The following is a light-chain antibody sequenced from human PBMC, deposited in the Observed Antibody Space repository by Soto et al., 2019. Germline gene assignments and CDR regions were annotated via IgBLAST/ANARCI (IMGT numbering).Light chain of an antibody. CDR1: QTISSW. CDR3: QQYETFSGT. CDR2: KAS. Sequence: DIQMTQSPSTLSASVGYRVTITCRASQTISSWLAWYQQKPGKAPKLLIYKASTLKSGVPSRFSGSGSGTKFTLTIASLQPDDFATYYCQQYETFSGTFGPGTTGDIK. V-gene: IGKV1-5*03. J-gene: IGKJ1*01.